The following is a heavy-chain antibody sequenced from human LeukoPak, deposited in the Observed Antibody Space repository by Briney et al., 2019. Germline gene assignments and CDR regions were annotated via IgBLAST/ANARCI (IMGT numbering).Heavy chain of an antibody. Sequence: GGSLRLSCAASGFTFSVAAMTWVRQAPGKGLEWVSLIGASGESTYYADSVKGRFTISRDNPKNTLSLQMNSLRVEDTAMYFCARDIQLSTWGLGTMVTVSS. D-gene: IGHD5-24*01. CDR3: ARDIQLST. CDR2: IGASGEST. CDR1: GFTFSVAA. V-gene: IGHV3-23*01. J-gene: IGHJ3*01.